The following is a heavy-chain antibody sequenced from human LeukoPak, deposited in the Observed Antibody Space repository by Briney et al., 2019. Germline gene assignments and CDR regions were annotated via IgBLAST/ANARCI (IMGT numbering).Heavy chain of an antibody. Sequence: NPSETLSLTCTVSGGSISSYYWSWIRQPAGKGLEWIGRVYTSGSTNYNPSLKSRVTMSVDTSKNQFSLKLSSVTAADTAVYYCARVVAPRSGYYIDAFDIWGQGTMVTVSS. J-gene: IGHJ3*02. CDR3: ARVVAPRSGYYIDAFDI. CDR2: VYTSGST. CDR1: GGSISSYY. V-gene: IGHV4-4*07. D-gene: IGHD3-22*01.